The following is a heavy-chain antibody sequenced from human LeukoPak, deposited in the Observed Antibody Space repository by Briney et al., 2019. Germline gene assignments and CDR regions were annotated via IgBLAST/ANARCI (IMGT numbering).Heavy chain of an antibody. CDR2: IYYTGST. J-gene: IGHJ5*02. Sequence: PSETLSLTCSVSGDSITSYYWSWIRQPPEKGLEWIGYIYYTGSTKYNPSLNSRATISLDTSKNQFSLNLTSVTAADTAVYYCARDAGGNGDSWGQGTLVTVSS. CDR1: GDSITSYY. CDR3: ARDAGGNGDS. V-gene: IGHV4-59*01. D-gene: IGHD2-21*01.